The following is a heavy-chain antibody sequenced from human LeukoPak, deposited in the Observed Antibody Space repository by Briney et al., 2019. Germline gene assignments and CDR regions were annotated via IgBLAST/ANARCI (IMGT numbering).Heavy chain of an antibody. D-gene: IGHD4-23*01. J-gene: IGHJ4*02. CDR1: GFTFSTYA. V-gene: IGHV3-23*01. Sequence: GGSLRLSCAASGFTFSTYAMSWVRQAPGKGLEWVSGISASGASPYFADSVKGRFTISRDNSRNTVLLQMNSLRAEDTAIYYCTRGYNFGGYWGQGTLVTVSP. CDR2: ISASGASP. CDR3: TRGYNFGGY.